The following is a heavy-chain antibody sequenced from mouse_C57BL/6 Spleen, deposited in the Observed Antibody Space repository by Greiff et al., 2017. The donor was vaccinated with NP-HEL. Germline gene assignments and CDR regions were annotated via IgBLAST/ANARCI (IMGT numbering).Heavy chain of an antibody. CDR3: ARTGTTVVATRYFDV. D-gene: IGHD1-1*01. CDR2: INPYNGGT. Sequence: VQLKQSGPVLVKPGASVKMSCKASGYTFTDYYMNWVKQSHGKSLEWIGVINPYNGGTSYNQKFKGKATLTVDKSSSTAYMELNSLTSEHSAVYYCARTGTTVVATRYFDVWGTGTTVTVSS. V-gene: IGHV1-19*01. J-gene: IGHJ1*03. CDR1: GYTFTDYY.